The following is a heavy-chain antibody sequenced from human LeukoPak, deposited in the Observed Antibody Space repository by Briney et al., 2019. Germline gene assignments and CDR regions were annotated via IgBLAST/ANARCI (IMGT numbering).Heavy chain of an antibody. CDR2: INHSGST. Sequence: SETLSLTCALYGGSFSVYYWSCIREPPGGRVEWVGEINHSGSTNYNPSLKSRVTISVDASKNQFSLKLSSVTAADTAVYYCASNICSSTSCYLGYWGQGNLVTVSS. CDR3: ASNICSSTSCYLGY. J-gene: IGHJ4*02. V-gene: IGHV4-34*01. D-gene: IGHD2-2*01. CDR1: GGSFSVYY.